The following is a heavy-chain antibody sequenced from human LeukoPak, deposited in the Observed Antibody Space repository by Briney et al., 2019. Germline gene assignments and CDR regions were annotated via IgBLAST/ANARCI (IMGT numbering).Heavy chain of an antibody. V-gene: IGHV4-39*01. Sequence: KPSETLSLTCTVSGGSISSGSYFWLWIRQPPGMGLEWIGSINSRGSTYYSPSLKSRVTISVDTSNNQFSLKLSSVTAADTALYYCARQIAVAGEWAFDIWGQGTMVTVSS. J-gene: IGHJ3*02. CDR1: GGSISSGSYF. D-gene: IGHD6-19*01. CDR2: INSRGST. CDR3: ARQIAVAGEWAFDI.